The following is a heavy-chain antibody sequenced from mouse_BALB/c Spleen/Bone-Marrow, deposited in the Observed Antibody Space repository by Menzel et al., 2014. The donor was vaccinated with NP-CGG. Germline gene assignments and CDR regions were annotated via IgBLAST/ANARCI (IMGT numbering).Heavy chain of an antibody. J-gene: IGHJ3*01. Sequence: VQLQQSGAELVRPGTSVKVSCKASGYAFXTYLIEWVKLRPGQGLEWIGVINPGSGDTHYNEKFKDKATLTADKSSSTAYMQLSSLTSDDSAVYFCARNANWLFTYWGQGTLVTVSA. CDR2: INPGSGDT. CDR1: GYAFXTYL. CDR3: ARNANWLFTY. D-gene: IGHD4-1*01. V-gene: IGHV1-54*01.